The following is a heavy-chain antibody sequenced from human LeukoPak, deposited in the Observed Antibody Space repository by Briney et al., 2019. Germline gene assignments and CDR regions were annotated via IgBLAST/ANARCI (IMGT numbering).Heavy chain of an antibody. CDR3: AGLVGRYSSGLYYYYFDY. D-gene: IGHD3-22*01. J-gene: IGHJ4*02. V-gene: IGHV4-4*02. CDR2: MYLSGTT. CDR1: GDSINSLDL. Sequence: SETLSLTCTASGDSINSLDLWSWVRQPPGKGLEWIGEMYLSGTTHSNPSVKSRVTISIDKSKNQFFLNLSSVTAADTAVYYCAGLVGRYSSGLYYYYFDYWGQGTLVTVSS.